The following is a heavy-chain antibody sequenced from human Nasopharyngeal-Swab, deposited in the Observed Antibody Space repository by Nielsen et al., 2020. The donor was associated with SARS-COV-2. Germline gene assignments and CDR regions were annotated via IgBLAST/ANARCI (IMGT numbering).Heavy chain of an antibody. D-gene: IGHD4-17*01. CDR3: ARGLTTVTTWGGY. Sequence: GSARVFCSASGDSFTSYAMNWVRQAPGQGLEWMGWINTNTGNPTYAQGFTGRLVFSLDTSVSTAYLQISSLKAEDTAVYYCARGLTTVTTWGGYWGQGTLVTVSS. CDR2: INTNTGNP. CDR1: GDSFTSYA. V-gene: IGHV7-4-1*02. J-gene: IGHJ4*02.